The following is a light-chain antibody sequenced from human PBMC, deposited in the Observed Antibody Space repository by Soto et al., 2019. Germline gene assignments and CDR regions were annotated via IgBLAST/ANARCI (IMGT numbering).Light chain of an antibody. Sequence: QSALTQPPSASGSPGQSVAISCTGTSSDIGAYKYVSWYQQHPGKVPKLIIYDVTKRPSGVPDRFSGSKSGNTASLTVSGLQTEDEADYYCSSYTGNDIVVFGGGTKLTVL. J-gene: IGLJ2*01. CDR3: SSYTGNDIVV. V-gene: IGLV2-8*01. CDR2: DVT. CDR1: SSDIGAYKY.